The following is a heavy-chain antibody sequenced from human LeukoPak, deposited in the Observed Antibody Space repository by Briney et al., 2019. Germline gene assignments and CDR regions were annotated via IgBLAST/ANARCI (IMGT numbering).Heavy chain of an antibody. D-gene: IGHD5-12*01. J-gene: IGHJ6*03. V-gene: IGHV3-7*01. Sequence: GGSLRLSCAASGFTFSSYWMSWVRQAPGKGLEWVANIKQDGSEKYYVDSVKGRFTISRDNAKNSLYLQMNSLRAEDTAVYYCAREGGLEWLRFRLDYYMDIWAKGPRSPSP. CDR1: GFTFSSYW. CDR3: AREGGLEWLRFRLDYYMDI. CDR2: IKQDGSEK.